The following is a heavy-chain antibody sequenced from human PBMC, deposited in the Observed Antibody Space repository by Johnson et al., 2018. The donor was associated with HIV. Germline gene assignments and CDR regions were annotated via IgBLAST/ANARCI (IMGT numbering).Heavy chain of an antibody. CDR1: GFTFSSYA. D-gene: IGHD1-1*01. CDR2: ISYDGSNK. V-gene: IGHV3-30-3*01. J-gene: IGHJ3*02. CDR3: AKDPHRIRQQILVDI. Sequence: QVQLVESGGGVVQPGRSLRLSCAASGFTFSSYAMHWVRQAPGKGLEWVAVISYDGSNKYYADSVKGRFTISRDNSKNTLYLQMNSLRAEDTAVYYCAKDPHRIRQQILVDIWGQGTMVTVSS.